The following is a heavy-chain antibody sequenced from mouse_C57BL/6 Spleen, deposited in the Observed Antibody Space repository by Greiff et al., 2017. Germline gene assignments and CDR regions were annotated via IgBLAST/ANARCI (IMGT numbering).Heavy chain of an antibody. CDR3: VRPSYYGSSWYYDV. CDR2: IRSKSNNYAT. D-gene: IGHD1-1*01. V-gene: IGHV10-1*01. CDR1: GFSFNTYA. J-gene: IGHJ1*03. Sequence: EVMLVESGGGLVQPKGSLKLSCAASGFSFNTYAMNWVRQAPGKGLEWVARIRSKSNNYATYYADSVKDRFTISRDDSESMLYLQMNNLKTEDTAMYYCVRPSYYGSSWYYDVWGTGTTVTVSS.